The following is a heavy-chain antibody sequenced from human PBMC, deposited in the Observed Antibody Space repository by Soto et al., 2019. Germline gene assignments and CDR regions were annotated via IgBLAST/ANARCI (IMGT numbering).Heavy chain of an antibody. CDR3: ARYWRGDRFYSRRFDY. CDR1: GYTITNSG. V-gene: IGHV1-18*01. D-gene: IGHD2-15*01. J-gene: IGHJ4*02. Sequence: QVQLVQSGAEVKKPGASVKVSCKASGYTITNSGLSWVRQAPGQGLEWMGWINTYNGATNYAQRLQGRVILTTEKSTNTGYMELRGLRYDDTAVYYCARYWRGDRFYSRRFDYWGQGTQVNVSS. CDR2: INTYNGAT.